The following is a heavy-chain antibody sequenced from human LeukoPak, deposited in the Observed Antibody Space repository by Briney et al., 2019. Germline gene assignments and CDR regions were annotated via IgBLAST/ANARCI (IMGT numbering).Heavy chain of an antibody. J-gene: IGHJ4*02. Sequence: KPSETLSLTCTVSGGSISSSGYYWGWIRQPPGKGLEWIGSIYYSGSTYYNPSLKSRVTISVDTSKNQFSLRLSSVTAADTAVYYCARYIRTQVGANPYYLDYWGQGTLVTVSS. V-gene: IGHV4-39*01. D-gene: IGHD1-26*01. CDR3: ARYIRTQVGANPYYLDY. CDR1: GGSISSSGYY. CDR2: IYYSGST.